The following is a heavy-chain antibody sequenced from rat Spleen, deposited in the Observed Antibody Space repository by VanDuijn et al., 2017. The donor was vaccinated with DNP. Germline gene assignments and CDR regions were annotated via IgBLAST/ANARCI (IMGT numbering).Heavy chain of an antibody. D-gene: IGHD1-6*01. CDR2: INSAGST. Sequence: EVQLQESGPGLVKPSQSLSLTCSVTGYSITSSYRWNWIRKFPGNKLEWMGYINSAGSTNYNPSLKSRISITRETSKNQLFLQVNSVTTEDTATYYCTRGVYYNYAMDAWGQGTSVTVSS. V-gene: IGHV3-3*01. CDR1: GYSITSSYR. CDR3: TRGVYYNYAMDA. J-gene: IGHJ4*01.